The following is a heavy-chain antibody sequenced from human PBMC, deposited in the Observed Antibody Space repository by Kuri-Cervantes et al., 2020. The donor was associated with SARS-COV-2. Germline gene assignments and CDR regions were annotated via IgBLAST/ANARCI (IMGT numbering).Heavy chain of an antibody. J-gene: IGHJ4*02. CDR3: YCAPKEGFDS. CDR2: IIPIFGTV. V-gene: IGHV1-69*13. CDR1: EGTFSSYA. D-gene: IGHD2-21*01. Sequence: SVKVSCKASEGTFSSYAISWVRQAPGQGLEWMGGIIPIFGTVNYAQKFQGRVTITADESTSTAYMELSSLTSEDTAIYYCYCAPKEGFDSWGQGTLVTVSS.